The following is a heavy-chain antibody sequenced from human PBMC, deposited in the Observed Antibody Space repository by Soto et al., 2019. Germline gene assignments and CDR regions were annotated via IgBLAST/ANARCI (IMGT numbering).Heavy chain of an antibody. Sequence: SETLSLTCTVSGGSISSYYWSWIRQPPGKGLEWIGYIYYSGSTNYNPSLKSRVTISVDTSKNQFSLKLSSVTAADTAVYYCARDSLQHDRAYDYWGQGALITVSS. CDR2: IYYSGST. CDR3: ARDSLQHDRAYDY. D-gene: IGHD1-26*01. J-gene: IGHJ4*02. V-gene: IGHV4-59*01. CDR1: GGSISSYY.